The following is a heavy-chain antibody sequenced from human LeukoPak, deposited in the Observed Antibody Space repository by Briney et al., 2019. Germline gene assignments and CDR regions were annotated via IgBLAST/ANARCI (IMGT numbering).Heavy chain of an antibody. CDR1: GFTFSDYY. V-gene: IGHV4-34*01. CDR2: INHSGST. Sequence: PGGSLRLSCAASGFTFSDYYMSWIRQPPGKGLEWIGEINHSGSTNYNPSLKSRVTISVDTSKNQFSLKLSSVTAADMAVYYCARAGINYYGSGSYYSHDYWGQGTLVTVSS. CDR3: ARAGINYYGSGSYYSHDY. D-gene: IGHD3-10*01. J-gene: IGHJ4*02.